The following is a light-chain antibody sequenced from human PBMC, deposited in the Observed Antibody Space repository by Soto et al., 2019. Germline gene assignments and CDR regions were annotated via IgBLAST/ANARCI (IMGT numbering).Light chain of an antibody. CDR2: GAS. J-gene: IGKJ1*01. V-gene: IGKV3-20*01. CDR3: QQYDSTPWT. Sequence: EVELTQSPATLSVSPGERATLSCRASQSLSSTSLAWYQQKPGHGPRLLIYGASRRATGIPDRFSASESGTDFTLTISSLEPEDFAVYFCQQYDSTPWTFGQGTKVDIK. CDR1: QSLSSTS.